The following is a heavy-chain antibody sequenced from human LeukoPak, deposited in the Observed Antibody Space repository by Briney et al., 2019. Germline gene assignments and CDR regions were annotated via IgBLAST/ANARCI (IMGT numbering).Heavy chain of an antibody. CDR3: ASKFHYYDSSGYYL. CDR1: GFTFSSYS. CDR2: ISSSSSYI. J-gene: IGHJ4*02. D-gene: IGHD3-22*01. Sequence: GGSLRLSCAASGFTFSSYSMNWVRQAPGKGLEWVSSISSSSSYIYYVDSVKGRFTISRDNAKNSLYLQMNSLRAEGTAVYYCASKFHYYDSSGYYLWGQGTLVTVSS. V-gene: IGHV3-21*01.